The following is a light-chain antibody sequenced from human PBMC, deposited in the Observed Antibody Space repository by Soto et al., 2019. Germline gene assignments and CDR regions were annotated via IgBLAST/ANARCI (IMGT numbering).Light chain of an antibody. CDR2: GAS. V-gene: IGKV1-39*01. J-gene: IGKJ4*01. CDR1: QSINNN. Sequence: DIQMTQSPSSLSASVGARVPITCRASQSINNNLSWYQQKPGKAPNLLIFGASTLQSGVPSRFSGSGSGTDFTLTISSLQPEDFATYYCLQSYRTPLTFGGGTKVDIK. CDR3: LQSYRTPLT.